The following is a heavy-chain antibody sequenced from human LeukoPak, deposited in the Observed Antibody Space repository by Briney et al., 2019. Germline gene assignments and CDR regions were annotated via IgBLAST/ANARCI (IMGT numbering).Heavy chain of an antibody. CDR1: GYTFSSHS. V-gene: IGHV1-18*01. CDR3: ARDRSGGFAHVDY. D-gene: IGHD6-25*01. Sequence: ASVKVSCKTSGYTFSSHSMNWVRQAPGQGLEWLGWISPYNGNTKYAQKIQGRATMTTDTSTSTAYLELRSLRSDDTDVYYCARDRSGGFAHVDYWGQGTLVTVSS. CDR2: ISPYNGNT. J-gene: IGHJ4*02.